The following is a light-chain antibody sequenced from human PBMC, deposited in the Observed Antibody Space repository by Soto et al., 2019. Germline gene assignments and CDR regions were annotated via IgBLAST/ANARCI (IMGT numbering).Light chain of an antibody. J-gene: IGLJ1*01. CDR1: SSDVGGYGY. V-gene: IGLV2-14*01. CDR3: SSYTSSSTYI. Sequence: QSALPQPASVSGSPGQSITVSCTGTSSDVGGYGYVSWYQQHPGKAPKLMIYEVSNRPSGVSNRFSGSKSGNTASLTISGLQAEDEAEYYCSSYTSSSTYIFGTGTKVTVL. CDR2: EVS.